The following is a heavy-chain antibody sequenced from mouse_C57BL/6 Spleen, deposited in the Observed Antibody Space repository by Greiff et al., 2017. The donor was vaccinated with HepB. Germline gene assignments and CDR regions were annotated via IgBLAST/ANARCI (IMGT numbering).Heavy chain of an antibody. J-gene: IGHJ4*01. CDR1: GYTFTDYN. D-gene: IGHD2-4*01. CDR2: IDPNNGGT. CDR3: ARDDYDVGDYYAMDY. Sequence: VQLQQSEPELVKPGASVKMSCKASGYTFTDYNMHWVKQSHGKSLEWIGYIDPNNGGTSYNQKFKGKATLTVNKSSSTAYMELRSLTSEDSAVFYCARDDYDVGDYYAMDYWGQGTSVTVSS. V-gene: IGHV1-22*01.